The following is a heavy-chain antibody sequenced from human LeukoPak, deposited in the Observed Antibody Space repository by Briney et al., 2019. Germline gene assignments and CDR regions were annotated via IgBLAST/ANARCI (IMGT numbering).Heavy chain of an antibody. V-gene: IGHV1-18*01. J-gene: IGHJ3*01. CDR1: GYTFSTYG. D-gene: IGHD3-10*01. CDR2: ISAYKGNT. Sequence: ASVTVSCKASGYTFSTYGISWVRQAPGQGLEWMGWISAYKGNTYYAQKLQGRVTMTTDTSTSTAYMELRSLRSDDTAIYYCARDLYYYGSGSYYDVFDVWGQGTMVIVSS. CDR3: ARDLYYYGSGSYYDVFDV.